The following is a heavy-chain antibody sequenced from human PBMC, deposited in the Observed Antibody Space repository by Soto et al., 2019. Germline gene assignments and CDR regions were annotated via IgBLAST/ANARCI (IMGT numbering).Heavy chain of an antibody. D-gene: IGHD2-21*02. CDR3: ARITSGGNSGGDWFDT. J-gene: IGHJ5*02. CDR2: IIPIFGTA. V-gene: IGHV1-69*13. Sequence: SVKVSCKASGGTFSSYAISWVRQAPGQGLEWMGGIIPIFGTANYAQKFQGRVTITADESTSTAYMELSSLRSEDTAVYYCARITSGGNSGGDWFDTWGQGTLVTVSS. CDR1: GGTFSSYA.